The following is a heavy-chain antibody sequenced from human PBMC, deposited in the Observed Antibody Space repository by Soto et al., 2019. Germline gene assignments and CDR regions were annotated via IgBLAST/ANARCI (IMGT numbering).Heavy chain of an antibody. CDR3: ASSTSLGGMDV. Sequence: EVQLVESGGGLVMPGGSLRLSCIASGFSFSTYSMNWVRQAPGKGLEWVSSIRRSGDYTYYADSLKGRFTISRDNAKNSLSLQRISLRAEDTAVYYCASSTSLGGMDVWGQGTTVTVSS. D-gene: IGHD1-1*01. J-gene: IGHJ6*02. CDR1: GFSFSTYS. V-gene: IGHV3-21*01. CDR2: IRRSGDYT.